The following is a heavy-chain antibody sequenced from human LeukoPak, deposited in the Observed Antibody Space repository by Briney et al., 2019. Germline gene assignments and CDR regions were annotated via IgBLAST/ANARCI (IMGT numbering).Heavy chain of an antibody. D-gene: IGHD6-13*01. CDR1: GGSISSYY. CDR2: IYYSGST. Sequence: TSETLSLTCTVSGGSISSYYWSWIRQPPGKGLEWIGYIYYSGSTNYNPSPKSRVTISVDTSKNQFSLKLSSVTAADTAVYYCAREVAAAGTFSPAFDIWGQGTMVTVSS. CDR3: AREVAAAGTFSPAFDI. V-gene: IGHV4-59*01. J-gene: IGHJ3*02.